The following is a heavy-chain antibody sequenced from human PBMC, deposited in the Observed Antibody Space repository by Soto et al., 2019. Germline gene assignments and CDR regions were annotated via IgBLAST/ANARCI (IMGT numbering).Heavy chain of an antibody. CDR2: ISANGGAT. D-gene: IGHD2-8*02. CDR3: AKDFRLVLRGEGS. J-gene: IGHJ5*02. Sequence: EVQLLQSGGGLVQPGGSLRLSCTASRFTFRTYAMSWVRQAPGKGLEWVSTISANGGATYYADSVRGRFTISRDNSNDTLYLQMSSLRAEDTAVYYCAKDFRLVLRGEGSWGQGALVTVSS. V-gene: IGHV3-23*01. CDR1: RFTFRTYA.